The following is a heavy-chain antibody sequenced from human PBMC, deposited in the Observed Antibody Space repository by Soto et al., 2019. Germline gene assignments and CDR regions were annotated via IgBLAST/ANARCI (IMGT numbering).Heavy chain of an antibody. D-gene: IGHD1-7*01. CDR1: EGSFSGYY. V-gene: IGHV4-34*01. CDR3: ARVSRELRNYYYYGMDV. CDR2: INHSGST. Sequence: SETLSLTGAVYEGSFSGYYWSWIRQPPGEWLEWIGEINHSGSTNYNPSLKSRVTISVDTSKNQFSLKLSSVTGADTAVYYCARVSRELRNYYYYGMDVWGQGTTVTVSS. J-gene: IGHJ6*02.